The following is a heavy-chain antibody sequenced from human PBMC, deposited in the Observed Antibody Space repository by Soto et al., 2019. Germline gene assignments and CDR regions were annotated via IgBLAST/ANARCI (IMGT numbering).Heavy chain of an antibody. V-gene: IGHV3-33*01. CDR2: IWHDGNNK. J-gene: IGHJ6*02. D-gene: IGHD1-26*01. CDR1: GFTFSNYG. CDR3: ASDLVGASDSYGLDV. Sequence: WGSLRLSCSASGFTFSNYGMHWFRQAPGKGLEWVAIIWHDGNNKYYADSVRGRFIISRDNSKNRLYLQMNSLRAEDTAVYYCASDLVGASDSYGLDVWGQGTPVTVSS.